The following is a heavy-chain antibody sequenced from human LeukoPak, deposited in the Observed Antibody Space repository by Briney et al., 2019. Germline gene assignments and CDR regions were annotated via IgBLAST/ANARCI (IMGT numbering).Heavy chain of an antibody. J-gene: IGHJ4*02. CDR1: GFTFSSYA. Sequence: GGSLRLSCAASGFTFSSYAMSWVRQAPGKGLEWVSAISGSGGSTYYADSVKGRFTISRDNSKNTLYLQMNSLRAEDTAVYYCAKGFSSSWYNPYYFDYWGQGTLVTASS. D-gene: IGHD6-13*01. V-gene: IGHV3-23*01. CDR3: AKGFSSSWYNPYYFDY. CDR2: ISGSGGST.